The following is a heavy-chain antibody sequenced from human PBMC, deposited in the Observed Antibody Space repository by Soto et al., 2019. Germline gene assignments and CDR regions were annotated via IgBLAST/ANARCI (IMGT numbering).Heavy chain of an antibody. Sequence: SETLSLTCTVSDVSVSSGDYYWTWIRQHPGKALEWIGYIYYSGSTRYNPSLQSRVTISVDTSKNQISLKLTSVTAADTAVYFCARDLVGYDNIWGNWRSPHGTESFDLWGQGAMVTVSS. J-gene: IGHJ3*01. CDR3: ARDLVGYDNIWGNWRSPHGTESFDL. CDR1: DVSVSSGDYY. D-gene: IGHD3-16*01. V-gene: IGHV4-31*03. CDR2: IYYSGST.